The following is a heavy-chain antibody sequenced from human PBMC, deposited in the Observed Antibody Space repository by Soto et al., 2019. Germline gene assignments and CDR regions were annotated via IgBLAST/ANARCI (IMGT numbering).Heavy chain of an antibody. CDR3: ARAKDLGVLTTSPPPNYYYYYGLDV. J-gene: IGHJ6*02. V-gene: IGHV1-69*01. CDR1: VGSFSGDA. D-gene: IGHD1-1*01. Sequence: QVQLIQSGTEVKKPGSSVKVSCQASVGSFSGDAISWVRQAPGQGLEWMGGIIPMSATTNYAQKFQGRVTITADESTHTTYVELSSLKSDDTAMYYCARAKDLGVLTTSPPPNYYYYYGLDVWGQGTSVIVSS. CDR2: IIPMSATT.